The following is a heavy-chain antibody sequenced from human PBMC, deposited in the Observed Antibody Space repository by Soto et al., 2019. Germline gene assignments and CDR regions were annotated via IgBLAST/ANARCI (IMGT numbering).Heavy chain of an antibody. V-gene: IGHV1-8*01. CDR2: MNPNSGNT. D-gene: IGHD6-6*01. CDR3: ARGWSIAARSYYYYYGMDV. CDR1: GYTFTSYD. J-gene: IGHJ6*02. Sequence: QVQLVQSGAEVKKPGASVKVSCKASGYTFTSYDINWVRQATGQGLEWMGWMNPNSGNTGYAQKFQGRVTMTRNTSIITAYMELSSLRSEDTAVYYCARGWSIAARSYYYYYGMDVWGQGTTVTVSS.